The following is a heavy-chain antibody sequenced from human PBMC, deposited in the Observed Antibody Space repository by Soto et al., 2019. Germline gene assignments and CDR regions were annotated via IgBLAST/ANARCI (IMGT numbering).Heavy chain of an antibody. CDR3: TAGPPFNY. J-gene: IGHJ4*02. V-gene: IGHV3-15*01. CDR2: IKGKPDVGAT. CDR1: GFTFNTAW. Sequence: PGGSLRLSCAASGFTFNTAWLTWVRQAPGKGLEWVGRIKGKPDVGATDYAAIVEGRSMISRDDSQHTVILPMNSLKTDDTAVYYCTAGPPFNYWGPGTLVTVSS.